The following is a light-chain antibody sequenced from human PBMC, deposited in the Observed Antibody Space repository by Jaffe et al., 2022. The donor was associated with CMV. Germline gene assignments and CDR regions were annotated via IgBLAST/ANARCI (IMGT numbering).Light chain of an antibody. J-gene: IGLJ2*01. CDR2: QDT. Sequence: SYELTQPPSVSVSPGQTASITCSGDKLGNRYACWYQQRPGQSPLLVIYQDTKRPSGIPERFSGSNSGNTATLTISGTQAVDEADYFCQAWDFSAGRAVFGGGTKLTVL. V-gene: IGLV3-1*01. CDR1: KLGNRY. CDR3: QAWDFSAGRAV.